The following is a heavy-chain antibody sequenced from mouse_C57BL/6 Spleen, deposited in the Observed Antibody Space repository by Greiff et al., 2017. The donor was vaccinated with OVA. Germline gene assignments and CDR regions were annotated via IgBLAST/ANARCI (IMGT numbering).Heavy chain of an antibody. CDR1: GFTFSDAW. D-gene: IGHD1-2*01. CDR3: PNWFHSWCFDV. Sequence: EVNLVESGGGLVQPGGSMKLSCAASGFTFSDAWMDWVRQSPEQGLEWVAEIRNKANNHATYYAESVKGRFTISRDASKSSVYLQMNSLRAGDTGIYYCPNWFHSWCFDVWGTGTTVTVSS. J-gene: IGHJ1*03. V-gene: IGHV6-6*01. CDR2: IRNKANNHAT.